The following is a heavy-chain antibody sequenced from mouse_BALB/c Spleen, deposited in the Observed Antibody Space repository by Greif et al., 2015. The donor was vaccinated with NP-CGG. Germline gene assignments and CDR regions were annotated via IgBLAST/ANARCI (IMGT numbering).Heavy chain of an antibody. CDR1: GYTFTDYY. V-gene: IGHV1-84*02. J-gene: IGHJ4*01. Sequence: VQLVESGPELVKPGASVKISCKASGYTFTDYYINWVKQKPGQGLEWIGWIYPGSSNTKYNEKFKGKATLTVDTSSSTAYMQLSSLTSEDTAVYFCARGTGTEAMDYWGQGTSVTVSS. CDR3: ARGTGTEAMDY. CDR2: IYPGSSNT. D-gene: IGHD4-1*01.